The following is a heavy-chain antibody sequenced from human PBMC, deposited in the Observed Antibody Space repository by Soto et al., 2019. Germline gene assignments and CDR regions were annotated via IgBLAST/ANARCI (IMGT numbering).Heavy chain of an antibody. CDR2: INPSGGST. D-gene: IGHD6-19*01. V-gene: IGHV1-46*01. J-gene: IGHJ3*02. CDR1: GYTFSSYY. Sequence: ASVKVSCKASGYTFSSYYMNWVRQAPGQGLEWMGIINPSGGSTSYAQKFQGRVTMTRDTSTSTVYMELSSLRSEDTAVYYCARDPPRTGYSSAYSHAFDIWGQGTMVTVSS. CDR3: ARDPPRTGYSSAYSHAFDI.